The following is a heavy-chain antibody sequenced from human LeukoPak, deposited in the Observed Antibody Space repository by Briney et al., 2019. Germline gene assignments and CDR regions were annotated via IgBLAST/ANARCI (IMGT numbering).Heavy chain of an antibody. J-gene: IGHJ4*02. Sequence: KPSETLSLTCTVSGVSISSRNSYWGWIRQPPGKGLEWIGSIYYSGNTYYNASLKSQVSISIDTSKNQFSLRVTSVTAADTAVYYCARQTGSGLFILPGGQGTLVTVSS. D-gene: IGHD3/OR15-3a*01. CDR3: ARQTGSGLFILP. CDR1: GVSISSRNSY. CDR2: IYYSGNT. V-gene: IGHV4-39*01.